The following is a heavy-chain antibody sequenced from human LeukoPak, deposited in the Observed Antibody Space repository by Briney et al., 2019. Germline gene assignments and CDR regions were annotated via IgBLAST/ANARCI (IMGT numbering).Heavy chain of an antibody. CDR1: GGSISSYY. V-gene: IGHV4-59*08. CDR2: IYYSGST. J-gene: IGHJ5*02. Sequence: SETLSLTCTVSGGSISSYYWSWFRQPPGKGLEWIGYIYYSGSTNYNPSLKSRVTISVDTSKNQFSLKLNSVTAADTAVYYCARPHESPYYNGPFDPWGQGTLVTVSS. D-gene: IGHD3-10*01. CDR3: ARPHESPYYNGPFDP.